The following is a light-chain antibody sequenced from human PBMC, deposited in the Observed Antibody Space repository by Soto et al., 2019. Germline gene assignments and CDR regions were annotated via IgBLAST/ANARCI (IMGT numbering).Light chain of an antibody. CDR3: VLYMPSGILV. CDR1: SGSVSTSYY. CDR2: STD. Sequence: QTVVTQEPSFSVSPGGTVTLTCGLSSGSVSTSYYPSWYQQTPGQAPRTLIYSTDTRSSGVPDRFSGSILGNKAALTITGGQADDESSYYCVLYMPSGILVFGGGTKVTVL. V-gene: IGLV8-61*01. J-gene: IGLJ3*02.